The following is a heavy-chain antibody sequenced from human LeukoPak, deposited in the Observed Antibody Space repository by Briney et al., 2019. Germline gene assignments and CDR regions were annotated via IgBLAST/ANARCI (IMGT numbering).Heavy chain of an antibody. CDR3: ARDREEVTARPQRDV. J-gene: IGHJ6*04. Sequence: PGGSLRLSCAASGFSVSNNYMSWVRQAPGQGLEWVSVIYNDGSTHYTDSAKGRFTISKDNSKNTLYLQMNDLSAEDPAVYYCARDREEVTARPQRDVWGKSTTVTVSS. D-gene: IGHD2-21*02. CDR2: IYNDGST. CDR1: GFSVSNNY. V-gene: IGHV3-53*01.